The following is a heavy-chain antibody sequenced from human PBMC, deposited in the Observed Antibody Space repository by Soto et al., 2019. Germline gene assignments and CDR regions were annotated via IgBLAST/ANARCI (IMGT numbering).Heavy chain of an antibody. CDR1: GGTFSNYA. CDR2: IIPLFGTG. D-gene: IGHD6-19*01. CDR3: ARTSHVGEAVAGTPLDY. J-gene: IGHJ4*02. V-gene: IGHV1-69*01. Sequence: QVQLVQSGAEVKKPGSSVKVSCKASGGTFSNYAITWVRQAPGQGLEWMGGIIPLFGTGKYAQKFQGRVTITADESTSTAYMEVSSLRSEDTAVYFCARTSHVGEAVAGTPLDYWGQGTLVTVSS.